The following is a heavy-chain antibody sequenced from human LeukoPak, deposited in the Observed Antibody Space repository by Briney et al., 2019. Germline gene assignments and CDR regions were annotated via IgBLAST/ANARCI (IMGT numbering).Heavy chain of an antibody. D-gene: IGHD4-17*01. J-gene: IGHJ4*02. CDR3: ARDPDYGDYFDY. CDR2: ISSSSSYI. CDR1: GFTFSSYS. V-gene: IGHV3-21*01. Sequence: SGGSLRLSSAASGFTFSSYSMNWVRQAPGKGLEWVSSISSSSSYIYYADSVKGRFTISRDNAKNSLYLQMNSLRAEDTAVYYCARDPDYGDYFDYWGQGTLVTVSS.